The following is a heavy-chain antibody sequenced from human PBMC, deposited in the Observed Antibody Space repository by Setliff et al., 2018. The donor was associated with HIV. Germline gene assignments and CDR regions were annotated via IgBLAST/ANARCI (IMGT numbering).Heavy chain of an antibody. V-gene: IGHV4-4*09. CDR3: ARHPPHDSTWPYYYYGMDV. D-gene: IGHD6-13*01. J-gene: IGHJ6*02. CDR1: GGSINSYY. Sequence: SETLSLTCTVSGGSINSYYWSWIRQPPGKGLEWIGYIYATGSTNYNPSLKGRVTVSVDTAKNQFSLRLSSVTAADTAVYYCARHPPHDSTWPYYYYGMDVWGQGTTVTVLL. CDR2: IYATGST.